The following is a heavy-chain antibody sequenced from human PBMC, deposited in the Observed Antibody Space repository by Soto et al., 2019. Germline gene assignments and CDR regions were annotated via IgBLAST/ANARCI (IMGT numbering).Heavy chain of an antibody. CDR2: IYYSGST. Sequence: SETLSLTCTVSGGSISSYYWSWIRQPPGKGLEWIGYIYYSGSTNYNPSLKSRVTISVDTSKNQFPLKLSSVTAADTAVYYCARVGTYYDILTGYYQAYYFDYWGQGTLVTVSS. J-gene: IGHJ4*02. CDR3: ARVGTYYDILTGYYQAYYFDY. CDR1: GGSISSYY. V-gene: IGHV4-59*01. D-gene: IGHD3-9*01.